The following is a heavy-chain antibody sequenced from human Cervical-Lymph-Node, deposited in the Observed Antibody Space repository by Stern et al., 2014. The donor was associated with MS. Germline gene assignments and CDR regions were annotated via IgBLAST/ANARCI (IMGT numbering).Heavy chain of an antibody. CDR3: ARDLRGYDIVGETRAMDV. CDR1: GYTFITYN. V-gene: IGHV1-46*03. CDR2: INPSEGHT. Sequence: QVQLVQSGTEVKKPGASVRVSCKASGYTFITYNIHWVRQAPGQGLEWMGMINPSEGHTNYAQRFEGRVTMTSDTSTSTVYMELSSLRSEDTAEYFCARDLRGYDIVGETRAMDVWGQGTTLTVS. J-gene: IGHJ6*02. D-gene: IGHD5-12*01.